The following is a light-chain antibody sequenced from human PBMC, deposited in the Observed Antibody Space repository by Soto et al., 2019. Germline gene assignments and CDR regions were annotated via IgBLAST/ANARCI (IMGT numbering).Light chain of an antibody. J-gene: IGLJ2*01. CDR1: DIENKN. CDR2: RDS. Sequence: SYELTQPLSVSVGLGQTARITCGGNDIENKNVHWYQQKPGQAPVLVLFRDSNRPSGISERFSGSKSGTSASLAISGLQSEDEAEYYCAAWDDRLKGVIFGGGTKLTVL. V-gene: IGLV3-9*01. CDR3: AAWDDRLKGVI.